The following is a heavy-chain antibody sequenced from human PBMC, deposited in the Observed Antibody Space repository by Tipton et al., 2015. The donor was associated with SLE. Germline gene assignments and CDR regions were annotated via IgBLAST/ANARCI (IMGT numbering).Heavy chain of an antibody. Sequence: QLVQSGAEVKKPGASVKVSCKTSGYTFTGYYMHWVRQAPGHGLEWMGWINPNSGGTNYAQKFQGRVTMTRDTSTTTAFMELSRLTSDDTAVYYCARGVADSWEPHPFVYWGQGTLVTVSS. CDR2: INPNSGGT. D-gene: IGHD1-26*01. CDR1: GYTFTGYY. CDR3: ARGVADSWEPHPFVY. V-gene: IGHV1-2*02. J-gene: IGHJ4*02.